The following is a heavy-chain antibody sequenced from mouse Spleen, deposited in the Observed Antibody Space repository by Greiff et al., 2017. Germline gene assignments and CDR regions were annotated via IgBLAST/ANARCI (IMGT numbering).Heavy chain of an antibody. J-gene: IGHJ4*01. CDR1: GFTFSDYY. V-gene: IGHV5-12*02. Sequence: EVKLVESGGGLVQPGGSLKLSCATSGFTFSDYYMYWVRQTPEKRLEWVAYISNGGGSTYYPDTVKGRFTISRDNAKNTLYLQMSRLKSEDTAMYYCARHKGYGSPYYAMDYWGQGTSVTVSS. CDR2: ISNGGGST. D-gene: IGHD1-1*01. CDR3: ARHKGYGSPYYAMDY.